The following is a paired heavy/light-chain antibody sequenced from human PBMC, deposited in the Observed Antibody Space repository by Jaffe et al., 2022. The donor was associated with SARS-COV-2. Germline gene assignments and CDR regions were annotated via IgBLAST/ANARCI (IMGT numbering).Light chain of an antibody. J-gene: IGLJ3*02. CDR2: RNS. CDR1: TSNIGSNY. V-gene: IGLV1-47*01. Sequence: QSVLTQPPSASGTPGQRVTVSCSGSTSNIGSNYVYWYQQLPGMAPKLLIYRNSLRPSGVPDRFSASKSGTSASLAISGLRSEDEADYFCASWDDRLSGWAFGGGTNLTVL. CDR3: ASWDDRLSGWA.
Heavy chain of an antibody. V-gene: IGHV1-18*01. D-gene: IGHD5-12*01. J-gene: IGHJ4*02. CDR3: VRGVVDTKHRSLDY. CDR2: ISVYNDNT. Sequence: QVQLVQSGPEVRKPGASVRVSCKASGYTFTGYGITWVRQAPGQGLEWMGWISVYNDNTNYAQKFQGRVTMTTDTSTSTAYMDLRSLRSDDTAVYYCVRGVVDTKHRSLDYWGQGTLVTVSS. CDR1: GYTFTGYG.